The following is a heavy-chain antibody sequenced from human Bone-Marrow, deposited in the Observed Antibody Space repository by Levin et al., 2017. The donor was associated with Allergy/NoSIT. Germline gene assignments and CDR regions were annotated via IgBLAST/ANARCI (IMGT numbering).Heavy chain of an antibody. J-gene: IGHJ6*02. CDR2: ISYDGSNK. D-gene: IGHD6-19*01. CDR1: GFTFSSYA. V-gene: IGHV3-30*04. Sequence: PGGSLRLSCAASGFTFSSYAMHWVRQAPGKGLEWVAVISYDGSNKYYADSVKGRFTISRDNSKNTLYLQMNSLRAEDTAVYYCARVAGIYYYYYYGMDVWGQGTTVTVSS. CDR3: ARVAGIYYYYYYGMDV.